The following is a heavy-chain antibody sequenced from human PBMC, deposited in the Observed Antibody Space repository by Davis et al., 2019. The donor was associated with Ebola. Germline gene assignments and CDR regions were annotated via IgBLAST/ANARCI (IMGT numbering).Heavy chain of an antibody. CDR2: LRYDGSNK. CDR1: GFTFSSYG. CDR3: ASLITMYYYYGMDV. V-gene: IGHV3-30*02. J-gene: IGHJ6*04. Sequence: GESLKISCAASGFTFSSYGMHWVRQAPGKGLEWVAFLRYDGSNKYYVDSVKGRFTISRDNAKNSLYLQMNSLRAEDTAVYYCASLITMYYYYGMDVWGKGTTVTVSS. D-gene: IGHD3-10*01.